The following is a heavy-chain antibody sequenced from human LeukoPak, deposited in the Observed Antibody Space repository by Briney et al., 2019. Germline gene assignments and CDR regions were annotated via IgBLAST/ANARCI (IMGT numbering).Heavy chain of an antibody. CDR1: GFNFRSYA. Sequence: AGDSLRHSCAASGFNFRSYAMHWVRQATGKGLEWLAVISYDGSNQYYADSVKGRFTISRDNSKNTLYLQMNSLRAEDTAVYYCARQTTAGTSFDVWGQGTSVTVSS. CDR3: ARQTTAGTSFDV. CDR2: ISYDGSNQ. J-gene: IGHJ6*02. D-gene: IGHD6-13*01. V-gene: IGHV3-30-3*01.